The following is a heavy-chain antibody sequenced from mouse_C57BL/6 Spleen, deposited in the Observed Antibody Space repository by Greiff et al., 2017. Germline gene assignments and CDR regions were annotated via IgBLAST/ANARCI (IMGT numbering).Heavy chain of an antibody. D-gene: IGHD2-3*01. CDR3: ARSKDGYYVFDY. Sequence: VQLKQSGPELVKPGASVKMSCKASGYTFTDYNMHWVKQSHGKSLEWIGYINPNNGGTSYNQKFKGKATLTVNKSSSTAYMELRSLTSEDSAVYYCARSKDGYYVFDYWGQGTTLTVSS. CDR2: INPNNGGT. V-gene: IGHV1-22*01. CDR1: GYTFTDYN. J-gene: IGHJ2*01.